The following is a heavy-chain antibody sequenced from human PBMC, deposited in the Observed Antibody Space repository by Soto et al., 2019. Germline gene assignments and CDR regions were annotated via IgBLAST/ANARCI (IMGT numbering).Heavy chain of an antibody. CDR3: AKDGATAAIYYYYMDV. CDR1: GFTFDDYA. D-gene: IGHD2-2*01. V-gene: IGHV3-9*01. Sequence: GGSLRLSCAASGFTFDDYAMHWVRQAPGKGLEWVSGISWNSGSIGYADSVKGRFTISRDNAKNSLYLQMNSLRAEDTALYYCAKDGATAAIYYYYMDVWGKGTTVTVSS. J-gene: IGHJ6*03. CDR2: ISWNSGSI.